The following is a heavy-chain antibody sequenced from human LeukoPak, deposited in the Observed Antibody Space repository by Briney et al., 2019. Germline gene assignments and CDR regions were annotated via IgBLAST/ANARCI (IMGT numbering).Heavy chain of an antibody. CDR3: VRRDTGWNYFDY. CDR2: IYSTGKN. D-gene: IGHD6-19*01. Sequence: SETLSLICAVSGGSINSHYWGWIRQPPGKGLQWIGDIYSTGKNNYNPSLKSRVTISLDTSKSHLSLNLTSVLAADTAIYYCVRRDTGWNYFDYWGQGILVTVSS. V-gene: IGHV4-4*08. CDR1: GGSINSHY. J-gene: IGHJ4*02.